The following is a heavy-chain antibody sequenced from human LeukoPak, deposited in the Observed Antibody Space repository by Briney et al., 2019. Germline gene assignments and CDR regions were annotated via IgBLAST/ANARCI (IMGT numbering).Heavy chain of an antibody. CDR1: GGTFSSYA. CDR3: ARTDSSGYADY. J-gene: IGHJ4*02. CDR2: IIPIFGTA. Sequence: SVKVSCKASGGTFSSYAISWVRQAPGQGLEWMGRIIPIFGTANYAQKFQGRVTITTDESASTAYMELSSLRSEDTAVYYCARTDSSGYADYWGQGTLVTVSS. V-gene: IGHV1-69*05. D-gene: IGHD3-22*01.